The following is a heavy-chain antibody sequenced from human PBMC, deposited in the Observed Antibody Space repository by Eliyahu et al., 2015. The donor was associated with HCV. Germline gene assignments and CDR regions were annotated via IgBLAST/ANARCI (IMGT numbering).Heavy chain of an antibody. CDR2: IYYSGST. CDR1: GGSISXGGYY. CDR3: ARDGPRGGNLPFQH. Sequence: QVQLQESGPGLVKPSQTLSLTCTVSGGSISXGGYYWSWIRQHPGKGLEWIGYIYYSGSTYYNPSLKSRVTISVDTSKNQFSLKLSSVTAADTAVYYCARDGPRGGNLPFQHWGQGTLVTVSS. V-gene: IGHV4-31*03. D-gene: IGHD2-15*01. J-gene: IGHJ1*01.